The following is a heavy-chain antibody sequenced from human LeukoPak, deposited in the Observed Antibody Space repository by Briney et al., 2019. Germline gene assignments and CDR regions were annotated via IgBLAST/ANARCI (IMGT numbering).Heavy chain of an antibody. D-gene: IGHD1-26*01. J-gene: IGHJ3*02. CDR2: ISSGSGTI. CDR1: GFTFSSYS. CDR3: ARWGSGATRAFDI. V-gene: IGHV3-48*01. Sequence: GALRLSCAASGFTFSSYSMNWVRQAPGKGLEWVSHISSGSGTIYYADSVKGRFTISRDNAKNSLYLQMNSLRAEDTAVYYCARWGSGATRAFDIWGQGIMVTVSS.